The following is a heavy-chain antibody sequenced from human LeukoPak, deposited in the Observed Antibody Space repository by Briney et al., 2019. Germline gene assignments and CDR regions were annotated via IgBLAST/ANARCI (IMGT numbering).Heavy chain of an antibody. CDR3: ARTTMVRGTYYMDV. V-gene: IGHV4-34*01. CDR1: GGSFSGYY. J-gene: IGHJ6*03. Sequence: SETLSLTCAVYGGSFSGYYWSWIRQPPGKGLEWIGEINHSGSTNYNPSLKSRVTISVDTSRNQFSLKLSSVTAADTAVYYCARTTMVRGTYYMDVWGKGTTVTVSS. CDR2: INHSGST. D-gene: IGHD3-10*01.